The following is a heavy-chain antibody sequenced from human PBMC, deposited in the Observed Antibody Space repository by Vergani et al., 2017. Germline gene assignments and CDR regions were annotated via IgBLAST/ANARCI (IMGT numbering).Heavy chain of an antibody. V-gene: IGHV4-39*07. CDR1: GGSISSSSYH. CDR2: IYYSGST. J-gene: IGHJ4*02. Sequence: QVQLQQWGAGLLKPSETLSLTCTVSGGSISSSSYHWGWIRQPPGKGLEWIGSIYYSGSTYYYPSLKSRIVIFVDTSSNQFSLYLTSVTAADTAVYYCARSHIYYRAGSPDYWGQGTLVTVSS. D-gene: IGHD3-10*01. CDR3: ARSHIYYRAGSPDY.